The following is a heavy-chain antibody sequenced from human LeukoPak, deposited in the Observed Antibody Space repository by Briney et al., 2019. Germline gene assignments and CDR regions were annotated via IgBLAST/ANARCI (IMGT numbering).Heavy chain of an antibody. J-gene: IGHJ2*01. CDR2: IYTSGST. CDR3: ARVQHDFWSGYWYFDL. D-gene: IGHD3-3*01. Sequence: PSETLSLTCTVSGGSISSYYWSWIRQPAGKGLEWIGRIYTSGSTNYNPSLKSRVTMSVDTSKNQFSLKLSSVTAADTAVYYCARVQHDFWSGYWYFDLWGRGTLVTVSS. CDR1: GGSISSYY. V-gene: IGHV4-4*07.